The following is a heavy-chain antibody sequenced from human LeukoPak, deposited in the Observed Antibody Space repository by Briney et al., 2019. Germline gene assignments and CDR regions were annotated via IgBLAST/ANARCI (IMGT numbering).Heavy chain of an antibody. V-gene: IGHV3-9*01. D-gene: IGHD5-12*01. J-gene: IGHJ4*02. Sequence: GGSLRLSCTASGFNFGIYSMNWVRQAPGKGLEWVSGISWNSGSIGYADSVKGRFTISRDNAKNSLYLQMNSLRAEDTAVYYCAKDRRDYIVAAVFDYWGQGTLVTVSS. CDR3: AKDRRDYIVAAVFDY. CDR1: GFNFGIYS. CDR2: ISWNSGSI.